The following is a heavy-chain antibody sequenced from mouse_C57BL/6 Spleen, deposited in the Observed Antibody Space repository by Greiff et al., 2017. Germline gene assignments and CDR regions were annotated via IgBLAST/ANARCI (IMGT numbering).Heavy chain of an antibody. CDR1: GYAFSSYW. CDR3: ARRGDGYQYYFDY. V-gene: IGHV1-80*01. CDR2: IYPGDGDT. Sequence: QVQLQQSGAELVKPGASVKISCKASGYAFSSYWMNWVKQRPGKGLEWIGQIYPGDGDTNYNGKFKGKATLTADKSSSTAYMQLSSLTSEDSAVYFCARRGDGYQYYFDYWGQGTTLTVSS. D-gene: IGHD2-3*01. J-gene: IGHJ2*01.